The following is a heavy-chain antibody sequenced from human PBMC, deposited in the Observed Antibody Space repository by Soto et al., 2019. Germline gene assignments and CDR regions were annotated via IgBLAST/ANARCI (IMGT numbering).Heavy chain of an antibody. CDR2: SNTDGSST. D-gene: IGHD5-12*01. J-gene: IGHJ3*02. Sequence: CGCLRLACAACGVSFSSYWMHWALQTPGKGLVWVSRSNTDGSSTTYADSVKGRFTISRDNAKNTLYLQMNSLRAEDTTVYYCARETAWPDRAFDIWGQATMVTVSS. CDR3: ARETAWPDRAFDI. V-gene: IGHV3-74*01. CDR1: GVSFSSYW.